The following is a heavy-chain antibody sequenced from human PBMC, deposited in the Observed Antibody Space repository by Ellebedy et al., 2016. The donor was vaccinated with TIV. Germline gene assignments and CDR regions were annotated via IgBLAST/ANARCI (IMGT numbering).Heavy chain of an antibody. Sequence: MPGGSLRLSCTVSGGSISSHYWSWIRQPPGKGLEFIGYIYKSGSSNYNPSLKGRLTISGDTSKNQFSLKLSSVTAADTAVYYCARYSGNPKYYHYGVDVWGQGTTVTVSS. V-gene: IGHV4-59*11. D-gene: IGHD1-26*01. CDR2: IYKSGSS. CDR3: ARYSGNPKYYHYGVDV. CDR1: GGSISSHY. J-gene: IGHJ6*02.